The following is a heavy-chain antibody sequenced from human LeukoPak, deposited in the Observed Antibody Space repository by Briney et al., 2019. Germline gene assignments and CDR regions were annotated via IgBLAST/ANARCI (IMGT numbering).Heavy chain of an antibody. Sequence: ASVKVSCKASGYTFSSYGTSWVRQTPGQGLEWLGWISVYNANTHYAQNLQGRVTMTADTSTSTAYMELRSLTSDDTAVYYCARDYYYDSSGYRNNFDYWGQGTLVTVSS. CDR3: ARDYYYDSSGYRNNFDY. CDR2: ISVYNANT. D-gene: IGHD3-22*01. V-gene: IGHV1-18*01. J-gene: IGHJ4*02. CDR1: GYTFSSYG.